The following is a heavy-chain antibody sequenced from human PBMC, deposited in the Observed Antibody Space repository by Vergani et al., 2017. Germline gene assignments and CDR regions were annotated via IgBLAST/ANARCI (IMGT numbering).Heavy chain of an antibody. J-gene: IGHJ4*02. D-gene: IGHD1-26*01. CDR3: ARGSSAAGYSGPDS. CDR1: GTSMSSVGYY. CDR2: ILGSGTA. V-gene: IGHV4-61*02. Sequence: QVQLQESGPGLVKPSQTLSLTCTVSGTSMSSVGYYWTWIRQSPGKRLEWIGDILGSGTANYNPSFQGRVSMSVATSKNQFSLTLSSVNATDTAVYYCARGSSAAGYSGPDSWGKGTRVTVSS.